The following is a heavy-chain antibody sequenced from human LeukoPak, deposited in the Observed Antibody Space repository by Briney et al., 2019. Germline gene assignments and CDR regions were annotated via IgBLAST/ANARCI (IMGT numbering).Heavy chain of an antibody. CDR3: AKLDYGGNGDY. CDR1: GFTFSDAR. D-gene: IGHD4-23*01. V-gene: IGHV3-30*02. J-gene: IGHJ4*02. Sequence: GGSLRLSCAASGFTFSDARMTWVRQAPGKGLEWVAFIRHDGSDKYHADSVKGRFTISRDDSKNTLYLQMDSLRVEDMAVYYCAKLDYGGNGDYWGQGTLVTVSS. CDR2: IRHDGSDK.